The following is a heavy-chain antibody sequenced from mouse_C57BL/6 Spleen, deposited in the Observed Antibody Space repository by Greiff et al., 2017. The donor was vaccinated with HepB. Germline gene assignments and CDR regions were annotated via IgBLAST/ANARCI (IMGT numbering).Heavy chain of an antibody. J-gene: IGHJ4*01. CDR3: ARDKAYYSNYRAMDY. D-gene: IGHD2-12*01. V-gene: IGHV5-16*01. Sequence: EVQLVESEGGLVQPGSSMKLSCTASGFTFSDYYMAWVRQVPEKGLEWVANINYDGGRTYYTDSLKSRFIISRDNAKTILYLQMSSLKSEDTATYYCARDKAYYSNYRAMDYWGQGTSVTVSS. CDR2: INYDGGRT. CDR1: GFTFSDYY.